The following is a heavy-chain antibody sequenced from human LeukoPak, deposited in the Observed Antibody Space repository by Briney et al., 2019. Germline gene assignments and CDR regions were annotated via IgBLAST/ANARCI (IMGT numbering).Heavy chain of an antibody. CDR3: ARRGSGSYFKPYYFDY. J-gene: IGHJ4*02. CDR1: GGSISSSSYY. Sequence: SETLSLTCSVSGGSISSSSYYWGWIRQPPGKGLEWIGSIYYSGSTYYNPSLKSRVTISVDTSKNQFSLGLSSVTAADTAVYYCARRGSGSYFKPYYFDYWGQGTLVTVSS. V-gene: IGHV4-39*01. D-gene: IGHD3-10*01. CDR2: IYYSGST.